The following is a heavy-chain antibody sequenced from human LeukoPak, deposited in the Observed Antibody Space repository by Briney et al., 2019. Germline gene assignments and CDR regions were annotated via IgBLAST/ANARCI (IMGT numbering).Heavy chain of an antibody. CDR3: ARDGSSGWSYFDY. CDR2: IMPIFGTP. J-gene: IGHJ4*02. D-gene: IGHD6-19*01. CDR1: GGTFSSYT. V-gene: IGHV1-69*13. Sequence: ASGKVSCKASGGTFSSYTITWVRQAPGQRLEWMGGIMPIFGTPHYAQNFQGRLTITADESTSTAYMELSSLRSEDTAVYYCARDGSSGWSYFDYWGQGTLVTVSS.